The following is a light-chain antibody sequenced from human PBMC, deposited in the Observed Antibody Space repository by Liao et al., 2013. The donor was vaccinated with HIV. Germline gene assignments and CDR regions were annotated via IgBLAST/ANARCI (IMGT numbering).Light chain of an antibody. CDR1: NIRSRG. V-gene: IGLV3-21*04. CDR2: YDQ. CDR3: QVWDRGSAHPTV. Sequence: YVLTQPPSVSVAPGQTAVMTCGGNNIRSRGVHWYQQRPGQAPVLVMYYDQNRPSGIPERISGSISGNTATLTISGVETGDEADYYCQVWDRGSAHPTVFGPGTKVTVL. J-gene: IGLJ1*01.